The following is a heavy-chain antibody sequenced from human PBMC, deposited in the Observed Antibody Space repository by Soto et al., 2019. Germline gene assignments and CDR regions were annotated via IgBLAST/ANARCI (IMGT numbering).Heavy chain of an antibody. D-gene: IGHD2-2*01. CDR3: ARGPIYCSSTSCYVFRFDP. Sequence: ASVKVSCKASGYTFTSYGINWVRQATGQGLEWMGWMNPNSGNTGYAQKFQGRVTMTRNTSISTAYMELSSLRSEDTAVYYCARGPIYCSSTSCYVFRFDPWGQGTLVTVSS. CDR1: GYTFTSYG. V-gene: IGHV1-8*01. J-gene: IGHJ5*02. CDR2: MNPNSGNT.